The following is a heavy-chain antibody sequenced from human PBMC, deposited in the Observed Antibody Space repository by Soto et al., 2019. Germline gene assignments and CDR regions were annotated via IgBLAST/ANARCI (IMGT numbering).Heavy chain of an antibody. CDR2: IIPIFGTA. CDR3: ARGATMVRGVPHFDY. V-gene: IGHV1-69*13. J-gene: IGHJ4*02. Sequence: SVKVSCKASGGTFSSYAISWVLQAPGQGLEWMGGIIPIFGTANYAQKFQGRVTITADESTSTAYMELSSLRSEDTAVYYCARGATMVRGVPHFDYWGQGTLVTVSS. CDR1: GGTFSSYA. D-gene: IGHD3-10*01.